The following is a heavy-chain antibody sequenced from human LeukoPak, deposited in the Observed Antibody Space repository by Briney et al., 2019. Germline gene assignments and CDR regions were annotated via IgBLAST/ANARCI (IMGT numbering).Heavy chain of an antibody. D-gene: IGHD3-10*01. CDR1: GGSISSGGYY. CDR3: ARDPYGSGNGYFDY. J-gene: IGHJ4*02. CDR2: IYYSGRT. Sequence: SQTLSLTCTVSGGSISSGGYYWSWIRQHPGKGLEWIGYIYYSGRTYYNPSLKSRVTISVDTSKNQFSLKLSSVTAADTAVYYCARDPYGSGNGYFDYWGQGTLVTVSS. V-gene: IGHV4-31*03.